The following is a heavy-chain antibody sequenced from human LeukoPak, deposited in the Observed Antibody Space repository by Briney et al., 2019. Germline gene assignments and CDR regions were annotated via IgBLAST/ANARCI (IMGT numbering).Heavy chain of an antibody. V-gene: IGHV3-21*01. J-gene: IGHJ6*03. CDR3: AREAPPDIVVVPAAITDYYYMDV. CDR1: GFTVSSNY. Sequence: GGSLRLSCAASGFTVSSNYMSWVRQAPGKGLEWVSSISSSSSYIYYADSVKGRFTISRDNAKNSLYLQMNSLRAEDTAVYYCAREAPPDIVVVPAAITDYYYMDVWGKGTTVTVSS. D-gene: IGHD2-2*01. CDR2: ISSSSSYI.